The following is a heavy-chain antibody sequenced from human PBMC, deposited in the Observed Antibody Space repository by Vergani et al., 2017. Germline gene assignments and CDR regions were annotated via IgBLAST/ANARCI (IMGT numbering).Heavy chain of an antibody. CDR2: ISYDGDRR. D-gene: IGHD4-11*01. J-gene: IGHJ4*02. CDR3: AKDLSYSTAWPHFGS. V-gene: IGHV3-30*18. CDR1: GFSFRGHG. Sequence: QVQLVESGGNVVQSGTSLRLSCVASGFSFRGHGMHWVRQAPGKGLEWVAMISYDGDRRDYGDFAKGRFTISRDSSKTVYLQMNSLRVEDTAMYFCAKDLSYSTAWPHFGSRGQGTLVTVSS.